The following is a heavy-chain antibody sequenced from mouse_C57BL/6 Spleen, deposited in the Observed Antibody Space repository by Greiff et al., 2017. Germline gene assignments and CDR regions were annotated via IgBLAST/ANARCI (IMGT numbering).Heavy chain of an antibody. Sequence: VQLQQSGAELVRPGTSVKVSCKASGYAFTNYLIEWVKQRPGQGLEWIGVINPGSGGTNYNEKFKGKATLTADKSSSTAYMQLSSLTSEDSAVYFCARRTVVALYYWGQGTTLTVSS. V-gene: IGHV1-54*01. J-gene: IGHJ2*01. CDR2: INPGSGGT. CDR3: ARRTVVALYY. CDR1: GYAFTNYL. D-gene: IGHD1-1*01.